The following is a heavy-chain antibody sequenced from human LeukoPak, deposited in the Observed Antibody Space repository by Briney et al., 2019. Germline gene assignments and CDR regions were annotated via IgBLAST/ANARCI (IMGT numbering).Heavy chain of an antibody. J-gene: IGHJ4*02. CDR2: ISSSSSYI. CDR3: ARGVVGNTSGGATGDY. CDR1: GFTFSSYS. D-gene: IGHD2-2*01. V-gene: IGHV3-21*01. Sequence: GGSLRLSCAASGFTFSSYSMNWVRQAPGKGLGWVSSISSSSSYIYYADSLKGRFTISRDNAKNSLYLQMNSLRGEDTAVYYCARGVVGNTSGGATGDYWGQGTLVTVSS.